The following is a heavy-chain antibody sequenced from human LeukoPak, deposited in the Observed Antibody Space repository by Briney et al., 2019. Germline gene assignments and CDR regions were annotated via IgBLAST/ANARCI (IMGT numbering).Heavy chain of an antibody. Sequence: PGGSLRLSCAASGFTVSSNYMNWVRQAPGKGLEWVSAISGSGGSTYYADSVKGRSTISRDNSKNTLYLQMNSLRAEDTAVYYCAKDRGAGDWGQGTLVTVSS. J-gene: IGHJ4*02. D-gene: IGHD3-10*01. CDR3: AKDRGAGD. V-gene: IGHV3-23*01. CDR1: GFTVSSNY. CDR2: ISGSGGST.